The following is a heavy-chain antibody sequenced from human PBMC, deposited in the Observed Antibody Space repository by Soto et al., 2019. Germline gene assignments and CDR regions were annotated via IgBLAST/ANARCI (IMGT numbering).Heavy chain of an antibody. J-gene: IGHJ3*02. CDR3: ARGDYYDSSGPFSDAFDI. Sequence: GSLRLSCAASGFTVSSNYMSWVRQAPGKGLEWVSVIYSGGSTYYADSVKGRFTISRHNSKNTLYLQMNSLRAEDTAVYFCARGDYYDSSGPFSDAFDIWGQGTMVTVSS. V-gene: IGHV3-53*01. CDR1: GFTVSSNY. CDR2: IYSGGST. D-gene: IGHD3-22*01.